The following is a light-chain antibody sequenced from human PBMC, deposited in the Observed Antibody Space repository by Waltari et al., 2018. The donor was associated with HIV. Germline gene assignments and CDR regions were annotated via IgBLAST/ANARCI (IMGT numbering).Light chain of an antibody. CDR1: ALPKQF. J-gene: IGLJ1*01. CDR3: QSTDITGTQGV. Sequence: SYELTQSPSVSVSPGQPATITCSGDALPKQFVYWYQQKPGPSPVLVMYKDTKRASGPPDRFSGSSSGTTVTLIIRGGQPEDEADFYCQSTDITGTQGVFGPGTRLTV. CDR2: KDT. V-gene: IGLV3-25*03.